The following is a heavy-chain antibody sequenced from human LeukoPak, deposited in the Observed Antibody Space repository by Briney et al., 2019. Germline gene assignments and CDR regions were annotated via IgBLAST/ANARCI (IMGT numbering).Heavy chain of an antibody. D-gene: IGHD3-22*01. CDR2: IYYSGST. V-gene: IGHV4-59*01. J-gene: IGHJ4*02. CDR1: GGSISSYY. Sequence: SETPSLTCTVSGGSISSYYWSWIRQPPGKGLEWIGDIYYSGSTNYNPSLKSRVTISVDTSKNKFSLKLSSVTAADTAVYYCARGYYYDSSGYYPTFFDYWGQGTLVTVSS. CDR3: ARGYYYDSSGYYPTFFDY.